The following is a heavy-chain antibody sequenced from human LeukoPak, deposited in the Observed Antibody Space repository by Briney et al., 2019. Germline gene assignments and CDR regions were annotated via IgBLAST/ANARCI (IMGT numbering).Heavy chain of an antibody. CDR1: GGSISSGDYY. CDR3: ARDHYDFWSGYYRYGMDV. J-gene: IGHJ6*02. D-gene: IGHD3-3*01. V-gene: IGHV4-30-4*01. CDR2: IYSSGST. Sequence: PSQTLSLTCTVSGGSISSGDYYWSWIRQPPGKGLEWIGYIYSSGSTYYNPSLKSRVTISVDTSKNQFSLKLSSVTAADTAVYYCARDHYDFWSGYYRYGMDVWGQGTTVTVSS.